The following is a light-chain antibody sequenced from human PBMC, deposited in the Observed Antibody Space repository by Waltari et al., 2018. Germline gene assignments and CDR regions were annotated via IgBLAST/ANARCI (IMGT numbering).Light chain of an antibody. CDR2: EVT. CDR3: CSYAGSGTLDVV. CDR1: SSDFGSYNL. Sequence: QSALTQPASVSGSPGQSITISCTGASSDFGSYNLVSWYQQHPGKAPKVMIYEVTKRPSGVFDRFSGSRFGNTASLTISGLQPEDEADYYCCSYAGSGTLDVVFGGGTKLTVL. J-gene: IGLJ2*01. V-gene: IGLV2-23*02.